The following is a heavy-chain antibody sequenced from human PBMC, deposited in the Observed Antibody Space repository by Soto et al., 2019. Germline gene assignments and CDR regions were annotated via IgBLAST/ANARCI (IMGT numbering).Heavy chain of an antibody. V-gene: IGHV1-69*06. CDR2: IIPIFGTA. D-gene: IGHD2-2*01. J-gene: IGHJ6*02. CDR3: ARDQIVVVPAAVYYYYYGMDV. CDR1: GGTFSSYA. Sequence: SVKVSCKASGGTFSSYAISWVRQAPGQGLGWMGGIIPIFGTANYAQKFQGRVTITADKSTSTAYMELSSLRSEDTAVYYCARDQIVVVPAAVYYYYYGMDVWGQGTTVTVSS.